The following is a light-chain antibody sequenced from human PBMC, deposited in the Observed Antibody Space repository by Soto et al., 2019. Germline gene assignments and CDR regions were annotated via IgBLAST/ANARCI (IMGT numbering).Light chain of an antibody. Sequence: DLQMPQSPSSLSASVGDRVTITCRASQSISNYLNWYQLKPGKVPKLLIYVASSLQSGVPSRFSGSGSGTDFTLTISSLQPEDFATYSCQQSYSTPRTFGQGTKVEIK. V-gene: IGKV1-39*01. CDR1: QSISNY. J-gene: IGKJ1*01. CDR2: VAS. CDR3: QQSYSTPRT.